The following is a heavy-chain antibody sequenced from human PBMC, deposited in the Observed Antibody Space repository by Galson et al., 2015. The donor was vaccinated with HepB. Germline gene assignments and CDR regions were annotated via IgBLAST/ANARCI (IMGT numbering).Heavy chain of an antibody. CDR3: ARDGYNYITLSDY. CDR2: IKQDGSEK. Sequence: SLRLSCAASGFTFSSYWMSWVRQAPGKGLEWVANIKQDGSEKYYVNSVKGRFTISRDNAKNSLYLQMNSLRAEDTAVYYCARDGYNYITLSDYWGQGTLVTVSS. V-gene: IGHV3-7*03. J-gene: IGHJ4*02. D-gene: IGHD5-24*01. CDR1: GFTFSSYW.